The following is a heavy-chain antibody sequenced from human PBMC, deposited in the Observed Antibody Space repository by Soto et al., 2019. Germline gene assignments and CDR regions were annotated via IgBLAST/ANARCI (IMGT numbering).Heavy chain of an antibody. V-gene: IGHV3-33*08. J-gene: IGHJ4*02. CDR2: IRYDGTNR. CDR1: GFTFSNHG. CDR3: GRESSSGRRDRIDY. D-gene: IGHD6-19*01. Sequence: GGSLRLSCAASGFTFSNHGMHWVRQAPGKGLEWITGIRYDGTNRFYADSVKGRFTISRDISENTVFLQMNSLRAEDTAVYYCGRESSSGRRDRIDYWGQGTLVTVSS.